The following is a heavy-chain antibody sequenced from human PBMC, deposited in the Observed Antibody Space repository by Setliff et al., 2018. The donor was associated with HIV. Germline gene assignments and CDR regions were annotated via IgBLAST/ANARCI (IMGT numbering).Heavy chain of an antibody. V-gene: IGHV4-39*01. CDR1: GASISSRSYY. CDR2: IYYSGST. D-gene: IGHD6-13*01. CDR3: ATYSASWPDH. Sequence: PSETLSLTCTVSGASISSRSYYWAWIRQPPGKGLEWIGTIYYSGSTYYNPSLKSRVTISVDTSKNQFSLKLSSVTAADTAVYYCATYSASWPDHWGQGTLVTVSS. J-gene: IGHJ4*02.